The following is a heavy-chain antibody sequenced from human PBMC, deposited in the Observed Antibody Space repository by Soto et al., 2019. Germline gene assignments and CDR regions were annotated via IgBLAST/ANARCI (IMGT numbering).Heavy chain of an antibody. J-gene: IGHJ6*02. CDR2: ISGSGGST. CDR3: AKEGEGDFWSGSYGMDV. CDR1: GFTVSSNY. V-gene: IGHV3-23*01. Sequence: GSLRLSCAASGFTVSSNYMSWVRQAPGKGLEWVSAISGSGGSTYYADSVKGRFTISRDNSKNTLYLQMNSLRAEDTAVYYCAKEGEGDFWSGSYGMDVWGQGTTVTVSS. D-gene: IGHD3-3*01.